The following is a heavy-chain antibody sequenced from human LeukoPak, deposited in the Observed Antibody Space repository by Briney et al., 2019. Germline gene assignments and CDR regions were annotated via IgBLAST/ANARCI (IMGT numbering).Heavy chain of an antibody. D-gene: IGHD3-16*01. J-gene: IGHJ4*02. V-gene: IGHV4-59*08. CDR2: IYYNGDT. Sequence: PSETLSLTCTVSGDSITSTYWSWIRQPPGKGLEYLGYIYYNGDTNYNPSLRGRLTLSLDMSKNQFSLKLTSVTAADTAVYFCAKTARVPYYWGQGILVPSP. CDR1: GDSITSTY. CDR3: AKTARVPYY.